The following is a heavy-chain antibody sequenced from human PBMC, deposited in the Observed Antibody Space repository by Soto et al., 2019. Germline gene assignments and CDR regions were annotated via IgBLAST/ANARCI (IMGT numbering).Heavy chain of an antibody. V-gene: IGHV4-59*07. CDR2: IYYGGST. CDR1: GVPITTFY. CDR3: ARGQLLHYQYGLDV. J-gene: IGHJ6*02. D-gene: IGHD3-10*01. Sequence: QVQLQESGPALVRPSDSLSLMCSVSGVPITTFYWSWIRQAPGKGLEYIGYIYYGGSTHYNPALKSRVTISVDTAKNEFSLNLRSVTAADMAAYYCARGQLLHYQYGLDVWGQGTTVIV.